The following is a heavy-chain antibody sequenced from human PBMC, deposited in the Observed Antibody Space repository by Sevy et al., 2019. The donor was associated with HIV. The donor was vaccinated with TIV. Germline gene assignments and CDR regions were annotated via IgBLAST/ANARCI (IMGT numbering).Heavy chain of an antibody. CDR2: IYDGWTT. V-gene: IGHV4-59*02. J-gene: IGHJ4*02. D-gene: IGHD5-18*01. Sequence: SETLSLTCAVSGAAVSGYFWSWVRQPPGKGLEWLGYIYDGWTTNYNPSLDSRLTISVDTSKNQFSLKLSSVTAADTAGYYCARGLQLWLGHFDYWGQGTLVTVSS. CDR3: ARGLQLWLGHFDY. CDR1: GAAVSGYF.